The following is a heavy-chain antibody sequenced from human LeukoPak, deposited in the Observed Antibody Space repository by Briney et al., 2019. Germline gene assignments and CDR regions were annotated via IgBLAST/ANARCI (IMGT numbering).Heavy chain of an antibody. CDR1: GFTFNSYA. V-gene: IGHV3-30*04. J-gene: IGHJ4*02. CDR2: ISYDGSNK. D-gene: IGHD5-12*01. CDR3: ARDQLAYSGYDTLYDY. Sequence: PGRSPRLSCAASGFTFNSYAIHWVRQAPGKGLEWVAVISYDGSNKYYADSVKGRFTISRDNSRNTLYLQLNSLRPEDTAVYYCARDQLAYSGYDTLYDYWGQGTLVTVSS.